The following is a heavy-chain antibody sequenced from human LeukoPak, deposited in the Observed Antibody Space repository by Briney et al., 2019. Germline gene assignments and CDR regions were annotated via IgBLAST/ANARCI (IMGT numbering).Heavy chain of an antibody. Sequence: SETLSLTCTVSGYSINSAYYWGWIRQPPGKGLEWIGTMYHSGITYYNLSLKSRVTISVDTSKNQFSLKLNSVTAADTAVYYRARLTPGKNWFDPWGHGTLVTVS. CDR1: GYSINSAYY. V-gene: IGHV4-38-2*02. CDR2: MYHSGIT. D-gene: IGHD3-10*01. J-gene: IGHJ5*02. CDR3: ARLTPGKNWFDP.